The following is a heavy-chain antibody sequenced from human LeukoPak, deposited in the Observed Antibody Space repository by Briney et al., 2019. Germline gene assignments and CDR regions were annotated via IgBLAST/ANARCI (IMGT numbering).Heavy chain of an antibody. CDR2: IYTSGST. Sequence: SETLSLTCTVSGGSISSYYWSWIRQPAGKGLEWIGRIYTSGSTNYNPSLKSRVTMSVDTSKNQFSLKLSSVTAADTAGYYCARGGSGIAVAATPYYFDYWGQGTLVTVSS. V-gene: IGHV4-4*07. D-gene: IGHD6-19*01. CDR1: GGSISSYY. J-gene: IGHJ4*02. CDR3: ARGGSGIAVAATPYYFDY.